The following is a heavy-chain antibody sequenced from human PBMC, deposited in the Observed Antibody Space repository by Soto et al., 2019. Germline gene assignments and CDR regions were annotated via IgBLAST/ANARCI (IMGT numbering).Heavy chain of an antibody. Sequence: SVSNAWMNWVRQAPGKGLEWVGRIKSKTDGGTTDYAAPVKGRFTISRDDSKNTLYLQMNSLKTEDTAVYYCTTDGLDYFDYWGQGTLVTVSS. CDR2: IKSKTDGGTT. J-gene: IGHJ4*02. CDR3: TTDGLDYFDY. V-gene: IGHV3-15*07. CDR1: SVSNAW.